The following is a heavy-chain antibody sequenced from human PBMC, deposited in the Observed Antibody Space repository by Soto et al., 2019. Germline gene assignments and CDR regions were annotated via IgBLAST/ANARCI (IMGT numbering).Heavy chain of an antibody. J-gene: IGHJ6*02. D-gene: IGHD3-10*01. CDR3: AKDLVTMVRGVMNDYYYGMDV. V-gene: IGHV3-30*18. Sequence: GGSMRLSCAASGFTFSSYGMHWVRQAPGKGLEWVAVISYDGSNKYYADSVKGRFTISRDNSKNTLYPQMNSLRAEDTAVYYCAKDLVTMVRGVMNDYYYGMDVWGQGTTVTVSS. CDR1: GFTFSSYG. CDR2: ISYDGSNK.